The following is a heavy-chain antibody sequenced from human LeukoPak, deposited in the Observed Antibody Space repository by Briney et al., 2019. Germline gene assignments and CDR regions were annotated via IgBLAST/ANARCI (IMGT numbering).Heavy chain of an antibody. CDR2: ISSSGSTI. CDR1: GFTFSDYY. V-gene: IGHV3-11*01. D-gene: IGHD3-22*01. J-gene: IGHJ4*02. CDR3: ARDPSKGHDSSGYYGLADY. Sequence: GGSLRLSCAASGFTFSDYYMSWIRQAPGKGLEWVSYISSSGSTIYYADSVKGRFTISRDNAENSLYLQMNSLRAEDTAVYYCARDPSKGHDSSGYYGLADYWGQGTLVTVSS.